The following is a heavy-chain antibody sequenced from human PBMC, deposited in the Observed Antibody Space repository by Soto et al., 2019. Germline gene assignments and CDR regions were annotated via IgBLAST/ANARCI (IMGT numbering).Heavy chain of an antibody. V-gene: IGHV4-38-2*01. D-gene: IGHD6-13*01. Sequence: XETLSLTCAVAGYSINGVYWWAWIRQPPGKWLEWVASIYHSGTTFYNPSLTSRATISVDTSKNQFSLKLSSVTAADTAVYYCAREIAAAGYFDYWGQGTLVTVSS. CDR2: IYHSGTT. CDR1: GYSINGVYW. J-gene: IGHJ4*02. CDR3: AREIAAAGYFDY.